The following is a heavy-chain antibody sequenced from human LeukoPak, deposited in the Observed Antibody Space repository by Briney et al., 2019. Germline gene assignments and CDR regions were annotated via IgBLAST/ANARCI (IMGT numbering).Heavy chain of an antibody. V-gene: IGHV5-51*01. CDR3: ARNSSGYYYFDY. D-gene: IGHD3-22*01. CDR2: IYPGDSDT. Sequence: GESLKISCKTSGYSFTSYYIGLVRPMSGKGLELGGSIYPGDSDTRYSPPFQGQVTLSADKSITTAYSHWSSLKASGTAMYYCARNSSGYYYFDYWGQGTLVTVSS. CDR1: GYSFTSYY. J-gene: IGHJ4*02.